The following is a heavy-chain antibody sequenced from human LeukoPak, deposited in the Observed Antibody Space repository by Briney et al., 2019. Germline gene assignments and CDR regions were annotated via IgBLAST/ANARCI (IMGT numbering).Heavy chain of an antibody. D-gene: IGHD5-18*01. Sequence: GGSLRLSCAPSGITFSNYSMNWVRQAPGKGLEWVSYISSSGGTIYYADSVKGRFTISRDNAKNSLYLQMNSLRAEDTAVYYCTRGSGYSYGYRPPFYYYMDVWGKGTTVTVSS. CDR1: GITFSNYS. CDR2: ISSSGGTI. V-gene: IGHV3-48*01. CDR3: TRGSGYSYGYRPPFYYYMDV. J-gene: IGHJ6*03.